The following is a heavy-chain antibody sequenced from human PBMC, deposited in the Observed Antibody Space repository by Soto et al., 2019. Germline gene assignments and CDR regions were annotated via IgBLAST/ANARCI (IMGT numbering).Heavy chain of an antibody. CDR3: ARDRGVAPPVAGNTHYYYYMDV. J-gene: IGHJ6*03. D-gene: IGHD6-19*01. CDR1: GYSFTNYG. CDR2: ISGFNGNT. Sequence: QDQLVQSGAEVKKPGASVTVSCKASGYSFTNYGITWVRQAPGQGLEWMGWISGFNGNTHYAQKLKGRVNMTTDASTSTAYMELRSLRSDDTAVYYCARDRGVAPPVAGNTHYYYYMDVWGKGTTVTVSS. V-gene: IGHV1-18*01.